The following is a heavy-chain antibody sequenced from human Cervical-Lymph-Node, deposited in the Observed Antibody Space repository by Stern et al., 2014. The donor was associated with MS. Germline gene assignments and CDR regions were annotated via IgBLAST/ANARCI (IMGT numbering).Heavy chain of an antibody. V-gene: IGHV5-51*03. D-gene: IGHD6-13*01. CDR2: SSPGDSET. Sequence: EVQLEESGAELKKPGESLRISCKGSGYSLTNTWIGWVRQMPGKGLEWMGISSPGDSETRYSPSFQGQVTISAEKSINAAYLQWSSLKASDTAMYYGARGRGIALRPDYWGQGTLVTVSS. CDR3: ARGRGIALRPDY. J-gene: IGHJ4*02. CDR1: GYSLTNTW.